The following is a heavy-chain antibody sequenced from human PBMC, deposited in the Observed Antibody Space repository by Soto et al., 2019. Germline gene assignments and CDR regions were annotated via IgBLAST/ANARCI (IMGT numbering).Heavy chain of an antibody. CDR2: INHSGST. CDR3: ARGHQLLQGGYYYYGMDV. CDR1: GGSFSVYY. V-gene: IGHV4-34*01. D-gene: IGHD2-2*01. J-gene: IGHJ6*02. Sequence: PSETLSLTCAVYGGSFSVYYWSWIRQPPGKGLEWIGEINHSGSTNYNPSLKSRVTISVDTSKNQFSLKLSSVTAADTAVYYCARGHQLLQGGYYYYGMDVWGQGTTVTVSS.